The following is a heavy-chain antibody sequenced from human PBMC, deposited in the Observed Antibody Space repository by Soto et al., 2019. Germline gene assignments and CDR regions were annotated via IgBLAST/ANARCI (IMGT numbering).Heavy chain of an antibody. CDR1: GFTFSSSG. Sequence: QVQLVASGGGVVQPGRSLRLSCAASGFTFSSSGMHWVRQAPGKGLEWVAVIWYDGSNKYYADSVKGRFTISRDNSKNTLYLQMNSLRAEDTAVYYCAREVTMVRGVPYYYGMDVWGQGTTVTVSS. D-gene: IGHD3-10*01. V-gene: IGHV3-33*01. J-gene: IGHJ6*02. CDR3: AREVTMVRGVPYYYGMDV. CDR2: IWYDGSNK.